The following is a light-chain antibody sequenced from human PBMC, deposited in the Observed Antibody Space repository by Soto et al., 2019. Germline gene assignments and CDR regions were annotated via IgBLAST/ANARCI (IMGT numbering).Light chain of an antibody. CDR3: QSYDSSHWV. J-gene: IGLJ3*02. V-gene: IGLV1-40*01. CDR1: SSSIGAGSD. Sequence: QSVLTQPPSVSGAPGQRVTISCTGSSSSIGAGSDVHWYQQLPGTAPKLLIYNNINRPSGVPDRFSGSQSGTSASLAITGLQAEDEADYDCQSYDSSHWVFGGGTKLTVL. CDR2: NNI.